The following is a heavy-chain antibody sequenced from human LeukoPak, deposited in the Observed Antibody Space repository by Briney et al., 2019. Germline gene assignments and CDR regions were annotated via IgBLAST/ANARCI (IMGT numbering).Heavy chain of an antibody. V-gene: IGHV3-23*01. Sequence: GGSLRLSCAASGFTFSSYAMSWVLHAPGKGLVWVSAISGSGGSTYYADSVKGRFTISRDNSKNTLYLQMNSLRAEDTAVYYCAKVNGDYGRNWFDPWGQGTLVTVSS. CDR1: GFTFSSYA. D-gene: IGHD4-17*01. CDR2: ISGSGGST. CDR3: AKVNGDYGRNWFDP. J-gene: IGHJ5*02.